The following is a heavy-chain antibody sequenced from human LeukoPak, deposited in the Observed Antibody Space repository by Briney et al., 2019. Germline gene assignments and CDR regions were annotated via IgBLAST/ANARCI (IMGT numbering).Heavy chain of an antibody. V-gene: IGHV1-3*01. Sequence: ASVKVSCKASGYTFTTSTMHWVRQVPGQRLEWMGCINAGNDNTEFSERFQDRVTTTRDTSASTVYMELSSLTSEDTAVYYCAKGYNYGSWRVDYWGQGTLVTVSS. J-gene: IGHJ4*02. CDR3: AKGYNYGSWRVDY. D-gene: IGHD3-10*01. CDR2: INAGNDNT. CDR1: GYTFTTST.